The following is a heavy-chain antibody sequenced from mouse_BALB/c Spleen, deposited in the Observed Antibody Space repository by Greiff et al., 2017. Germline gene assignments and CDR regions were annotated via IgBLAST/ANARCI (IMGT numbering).Heavy chain of an antibody. CDR3: ARWYYGSSWFAY. CDR1: GYAFSSYW. Sequence: QVQLQQSGAELVRPGSSVKISCKASGYAFSSYWMNWVKQRPGQGLEWIGQIYPGDGDTNYNGKFKGKATLTADKSSSTAYMQLSSLTSEDSAVYYCARWYYGSSWFAYWGQGTLVTVSA. V-gene: IGHV1-80*01. J-gene: IGHJ3*01. D-gene: IGHD1-1*01. CDR2: IYPGDGDT.